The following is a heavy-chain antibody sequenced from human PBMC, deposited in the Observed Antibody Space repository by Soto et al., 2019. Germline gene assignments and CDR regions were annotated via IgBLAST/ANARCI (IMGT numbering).Heavy chain of an antibody. CDR2: IYYSGIT. J-gene: IGHJ4*02. V-gene: IGHV4-39*01. Sequence: QLQLQESGPGLVKPSETLSLTCTVSGVSISNSSYYWDWIRRPPGKGLEWIGTIYYSGITYYNPSLKSRVTISVDTSKNQFSLKLTSVTDADTAVYYCARHGSNWGQGTLVTVSS. CDR3: ARHGSN. CDR1: GVSISNSSYY.